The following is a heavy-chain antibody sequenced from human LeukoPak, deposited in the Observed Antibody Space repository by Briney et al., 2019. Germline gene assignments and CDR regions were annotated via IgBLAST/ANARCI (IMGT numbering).Heavy chain of an antibody. J-gene: IGHJ4*02. CDR3: TRDRGSYRPIDY. D-gene: IGHD1-26*01. CDR2: ISYTGTYI. Sequence: GGSLRLSCSASAVTFKTYNMNWVRQVPGKGLEWVSSISYTGTYIYYADSVNGRFTISRDNAENSVYLQMNSLRVEDTAVYYCTRDRGSYRPIDYWGQGTLVTVSS. CDR1: AVTFKTYN. V-gene: IGHV3-21*01.